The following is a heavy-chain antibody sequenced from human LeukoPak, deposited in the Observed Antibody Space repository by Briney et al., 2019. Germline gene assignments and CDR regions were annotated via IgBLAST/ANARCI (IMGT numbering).Heavy chain of an antibody. Sequence: PSETLSLTCTVSGGSISSSTFYWGWVRQPPGKGLEGSGSIYYSGNTYYNPSLKSRVTISVDTSKNQFSLKLSSVTAADTAVYYCARPPAITETRPSNAFDIWGQGTMVTVSS. CDR1: GGSISSSTFY. V-gene: IGHV4-39*01. J-gene: IGHJ3*02. D-gene: IGHD1-20*01. CDR2: IYYSGNT. CDR3: ARPPAITETRPSNAFDI.